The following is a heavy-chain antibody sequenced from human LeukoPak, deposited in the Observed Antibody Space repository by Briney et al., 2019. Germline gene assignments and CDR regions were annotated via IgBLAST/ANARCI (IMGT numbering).Heavy chain of an antibody. CDR3: ARDDALGDNALDI. J-gene: IGHJ3*02. Sequence: GGSLRLSCAASGFTFSSYGVHWVRQAPGKGLEWVAVILNDGSQEKYADSVKGRFTISRDNSKNTLFLQMNSLRAEDTAVYYCARDDALGDNALDIWGQGTMVIVSS. CDR1: GFTFSSYG. D-gene: IGHD3-16*01. V-gene: IGHV3-33*01. CDR2: ILNDGSQE.